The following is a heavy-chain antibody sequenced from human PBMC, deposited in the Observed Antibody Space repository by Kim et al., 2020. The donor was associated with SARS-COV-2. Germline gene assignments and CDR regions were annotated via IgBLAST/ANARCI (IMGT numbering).Heavy chain of an antibody. D-gene: IGHD2-21*02. V-gene: IGHV4-4*02. CDR3: AREAPAACGGDCYPIGYFDL. CDR1: GGSISSSNW. J-gene: IGHJ2*01. Sequence: SETLSLTCAVSGGSISSSNWWSWVRQPPGKGLEWIGEIYHSGSTNYNPSLKSRVTISVDKSKNQFSLKLSSVTAADTAVYYCAREAPAACGGDCYPIGYFDLWGRGTLVTVSS. CDR2: IYHSGST.